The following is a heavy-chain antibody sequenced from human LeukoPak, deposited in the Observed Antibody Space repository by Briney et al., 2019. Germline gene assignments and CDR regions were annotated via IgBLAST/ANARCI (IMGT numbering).Heavy chain of an antibody. J-gene: IGHJ3*02. Sequence: PSETLSLTCTVSGGSISSGGYYWSWIRQHPGKGLEWIGYIYYSGSTYYNPSLKSRVTISVDTSKNQFSLKLSSVTAADTAVYYCARLRFLEWLLPDAFDTWGQGTMVTVSS. CDR3: ARLRFLEWLLPDAFDT. CDR1: GGSISSGGYY. D-gene: IGHD3-3*01. CDR2: IYYSGST. V-gene: IGHV4-31*03.